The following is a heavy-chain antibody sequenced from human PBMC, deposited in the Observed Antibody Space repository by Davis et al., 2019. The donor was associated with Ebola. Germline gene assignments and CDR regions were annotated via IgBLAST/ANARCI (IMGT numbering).Heavy chain of an antibody. J-gene: IGHJ4*02. Sequence: LKISCAASGFTFNTYWMNWVRQGPGKGLEWVANIKQDGSEKYYVDSVKGRFTISRDNAKNSLYLQMNSLRAEDTAVYYCARDKAGSNYWGQGTLVTVSS. V-gene: IGHV3-7*01. CDR1: GFTFNTYW. CDR2: IKQDGSEK. CDR3: ARDKAGSNY.